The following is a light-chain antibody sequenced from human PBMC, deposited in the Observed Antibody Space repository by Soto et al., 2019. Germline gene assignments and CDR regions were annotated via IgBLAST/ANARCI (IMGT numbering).Light chain of an antibody. J-gene: IGLJ1*01. Sequence: QFVLTQPASVSGSPGQSITISCTGTSSDIGGFYYVSWYQHHPGKDPKLMIYQVSNRPSGVSNRFSGSKSGNTASLTISGLQAEDEADYFCSSYSSSSTFYVFGAGTKV. CDR2: QVS. CDR1: SSDIGGFYY. V-gene: IGLV2-14*01. CDR3: SSYSSSSTFYV.